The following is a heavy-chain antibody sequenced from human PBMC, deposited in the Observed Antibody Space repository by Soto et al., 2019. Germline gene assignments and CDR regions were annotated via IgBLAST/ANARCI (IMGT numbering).Heavy chain of an antibody. D-gene: IGHD3-10*01. CDR3: AREGYYYGSGTYSPPRYYGMDV. J-gene: IGHJ6*02. CDR1: GYTFSSYG. CDR2: ISDYNGNT. Sequence: QVQLVQSGAEVKRAGASVKVSCKASGYTFSSYGLSWVRQAPGQGLEWMGWISDYNGNTHYAQKFQGRVIMTTDTSTRTAYMELRSLRSDDTAVYFCAREGYYYGSGTYSPPRYYGMDVWGQGTTVTVSS. V-gene: IGHV1-18*01.